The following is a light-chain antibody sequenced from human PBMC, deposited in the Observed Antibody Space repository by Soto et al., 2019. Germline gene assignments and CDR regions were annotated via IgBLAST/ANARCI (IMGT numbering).Light chain of an antibody. CDR3: QQYNNWPLT. Sequence: EIVRTQSPATLSVSPGERATLSCRASQSVSRNLAWYQQKPGQAPRLIIYGASTRATGIPDRFSGMWSRTEFTLTISSLQYEDLSVYYCQQYNNWPLTLGGATKVDIK. V-gene: IGKV3-15*01. J-gene: IGKJ4*01. CDR2: GAS. CDR1: QSVSRN.